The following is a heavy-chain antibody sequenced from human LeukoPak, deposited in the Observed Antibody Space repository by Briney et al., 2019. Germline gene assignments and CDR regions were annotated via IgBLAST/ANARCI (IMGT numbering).Heavy chain of an antibody. V-gene: IGHV3-64*04. J-gene: IGHJ4*02. CDR2: ISKNGGNT. D-gene: IGHD3-22*01. CDR3: AKGGLYMIVVVLDY. Sequence: GESLRLSCSASGSTFSSYAMHWVRQAPGKGLEYVSAISKNGGNTYYADSVKGRFTISRDNSKNTLYLQMNSLRAEDTAVYYCAKGGLYMIVVVLDYWGQGTLVTVS. CDR1: GSTFSSYA.